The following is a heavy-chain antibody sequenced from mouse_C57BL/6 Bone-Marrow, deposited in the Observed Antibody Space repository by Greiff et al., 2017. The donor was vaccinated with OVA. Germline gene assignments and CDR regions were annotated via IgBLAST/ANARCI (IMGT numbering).Heavy chain of an antibody. Sequence: EVKLMESGEGLVKPGGSLKLSCAASGFTFSSYAMSWVRQTPEKRLEWVAYISSGGDYIYYADTVKGRFTISRDNARNTLYLQMSSLKSEDTAMDYCPIYYGFPYYAMDYWGQGTSVTVSS. CDR1: GFTFSSYA. J-gene: IGHJ4*01. V-gene: IGHV5-9-1*02. CDR3: PIYYGFPYYAMDY. D-gene: IGHD2-2*01. CDR2: ISSGGDYI.